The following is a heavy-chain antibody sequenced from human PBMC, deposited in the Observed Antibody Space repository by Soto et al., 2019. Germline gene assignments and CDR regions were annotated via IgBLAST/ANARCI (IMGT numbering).Heavy chain of an antibody. CDR1: GFTFSSYW. V-gene: IGHV3-7*01. Sequence: PGGSLRLSCAASGFTFSSYWMSWVRQAPGKGLEWVANIKQDGSEKYYVDSVKGRFTISRDNAKNSLYLQMNSLRAEDTAVYYCARDSSGYDSYFQHWGHGTLVTVSS. D-gene: IGHD5-12*01. J-gene: IGHJ1*01. CDR3: ARDSSGYDSYFQH. CDR2: IKQDGSEK.